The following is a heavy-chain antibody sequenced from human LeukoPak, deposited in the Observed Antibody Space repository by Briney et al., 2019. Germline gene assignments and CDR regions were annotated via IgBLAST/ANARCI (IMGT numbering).Heavy chain of an antibody. V-gene: IGHV3-23*01. CDR3: AKDLSAFDH. CDR1: GFTFSSYA. Sequence: PGGSLRLSCAASGFTFSSYAMSWVRQAPGQGLEWVSAITASGGSTYYAYSVKGRFTISRDNSKNTLYLQMNSLRAEDTAVYYCAKDLSAFDHWGQGTLVTVSS. J-gene: IGHJ4*02. CDR2: ITASGGST.